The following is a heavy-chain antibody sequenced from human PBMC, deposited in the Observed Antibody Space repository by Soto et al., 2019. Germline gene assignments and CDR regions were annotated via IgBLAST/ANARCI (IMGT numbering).Heavy chain of an antibody. J-gene: IGHJ4*02. CDR1: GGSISSYY. CDR3: ASATEQQLVPFDY. Sequence: QVQLQESGPGLVKPSETLSLTCTVSGGSISSYYWSWIRQPPGKGLEWIVFIYYSGSTNYNPSLKSRFTVSVDTSKNQVSLKLSSVTAADTAVYYCASATEQQLVPFDYWGQGTLVTVSS. CDR2: IYYSGST. D-gene: IGHD6-6*01. V-gene: IGHV4-59*01.